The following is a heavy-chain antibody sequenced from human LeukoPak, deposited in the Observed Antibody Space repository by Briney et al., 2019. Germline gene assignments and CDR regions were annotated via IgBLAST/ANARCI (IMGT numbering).Heavy chain of an antibody. D-gene: IGHD3-22*01. CDR2: IYYSGST. Sequence: SETLSLTCTVSGGSVSSGSYYWSWIRQPPGKGLEWIGYIYYSGSTNYNPSLKSRVTISVDTSKNQFSLKLSSVTAADTAVYYCARASYYYDSSGSRGAFDIWGQGTMVTVSS. CDR1: GGSVSSGSYY. CDR3: ARASYYYDSSGSRGAFDI. V-gene: IGHV4-61*01. J-gene: IGHJ3*02.